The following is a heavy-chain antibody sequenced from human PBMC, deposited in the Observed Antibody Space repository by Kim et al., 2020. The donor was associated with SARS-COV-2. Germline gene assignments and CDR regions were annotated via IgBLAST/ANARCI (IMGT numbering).Heavy chain of an antibody. D-gene: IGHD3-10*01. V-gene: IGHV3-30*04. CDR3: ARDTRHLYYYGSGSYPYY. J-gene: IGHJ4*02. Sequence: GGSLRLSCAASGFTFSSYAMHWVRQAPGKGLEWVAVISYDGSNKYYADSVKGRFTISRDNSKNTLYLQMNSLRAEDTAVYYCARDTRHLYYYGSGSYPYYWGQGTLVTVSS. CDR1: GFTFSSYA. CDR2: ISYDGSNK.